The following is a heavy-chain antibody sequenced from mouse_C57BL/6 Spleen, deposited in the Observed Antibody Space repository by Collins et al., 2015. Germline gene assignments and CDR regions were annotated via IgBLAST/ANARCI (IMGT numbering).Heavy chain of an antibody. CDR2: IWRGGST. Sequence: QVQLKQSGPGLVQPSQSLSITCTVSGFSLTSYGVHWVRQSPGKGLEWLGVIWRGGSTDYNAAFISRLSISKDNSKSQVFFKMNSLQANDTAIYYCARHFDYWGQGTTLTVSS. V-gene: IGHV2-2*02. J-gene: IGHJ2*01. CDR1: GFSLTSYG. CDR3: ARHFDY.